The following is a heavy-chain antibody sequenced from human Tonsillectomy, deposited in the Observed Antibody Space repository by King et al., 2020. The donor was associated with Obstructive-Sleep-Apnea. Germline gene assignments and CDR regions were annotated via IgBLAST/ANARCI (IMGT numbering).Heavy chain of an antibody. D-gene: IGHD1-14*01. Sequence: VQLVESGGGVVQPGRSLRLSCAASGFTFSSYDMHWVRQAPGEGLEWVAVIWYDGSNKYYGDSVKGRFTISRDNSKNTLYLQMNSLRAEDTAVYYCARGTGSYLDYWGQGTLVTVSS. CDR2: IWYDGSNK. CDR1: GFTFSSYD. J-gene: IGHJ4*02. CDR3: ARGTGSYLDY. V-gene: IGHV3-33*01.